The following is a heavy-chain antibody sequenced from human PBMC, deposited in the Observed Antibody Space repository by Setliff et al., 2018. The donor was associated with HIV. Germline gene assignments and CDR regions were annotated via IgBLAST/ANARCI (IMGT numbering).Heavy chain of an antibody. CDR2: LYHAGGA. Sequence: SSETLSLTCAVYGGSFSGYYWSWIRQPPGKSLEWIGSLYHAGGARYNSSLKSRVTIAGDTSRNLLSLTVTSVTPADTAVYYCARPVSKNYHGMDVWGPGTTVTVSS. CDR3: ARPVSKNYHGMDV. J-gene: IGHJ6*02. CDR1: GGSFSGYY. D-gene: IGHD1-7*01. V-gene: IGHV4-59*01.